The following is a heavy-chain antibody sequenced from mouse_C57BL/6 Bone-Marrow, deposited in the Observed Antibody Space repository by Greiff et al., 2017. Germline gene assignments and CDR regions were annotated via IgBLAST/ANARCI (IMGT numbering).Heavy chain of an antibody. Sequence: VQLQQPGAELVKPGASVKLSCKASGYTFTSYWMQWVKQRPGQGLEWIGEIDPSDSYTNYNQKFKGKATLTVDTSSSTAYMQLSSLTSEDSAVYYCAREGYDYDYFGYWGQGTTLTVSS. CDR1: GYTFTSYW. CDR2: IDPSDSYT. J-gene: IGHJ2*01. CDR3: AREGYDYDYFGY. D-gene: IGHD2-4*01. V-gene: IGHV1-50*01.